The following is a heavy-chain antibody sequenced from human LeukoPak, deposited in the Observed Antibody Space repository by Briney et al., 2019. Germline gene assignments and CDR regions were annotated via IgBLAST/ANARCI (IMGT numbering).Heavy chain of an antibody. CDR2: IKGDGSEK. J-gene: IGHJ4*02. V-gene: IGHV3-7*01. Sequence: GGSLRLSCAASGFTFSRHWMSWVRQAPGKGLEWVANIKGDGSEKYYVDSMKGRFTISRDNARNSLYLQMNSLRAEDTAVYYCAREVHAAVTDFDYWGQGTLVTVSS. CDR3: AREVHAAVTDFDY. D-gene: IGHD6-13*01. CDR1: GFTFSRHW.